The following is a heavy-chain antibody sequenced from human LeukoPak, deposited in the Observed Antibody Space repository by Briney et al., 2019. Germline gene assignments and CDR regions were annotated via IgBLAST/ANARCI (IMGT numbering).Heavy chain of an antibody. CDR2: INHSGST. D-gene: IGHD3-16*02. CDR1: GGSFSGYY. CDR3: ARPVWGSYRGFDY. J-gene: IGHJ4*02. V-gene: IGHV4-34*01. Sequence: SETLSLTCAVYGGSFSGYYWIWIRQPPGKGLEWIGEINHSGSTNYNPSLKSRVTISVDTSKNQFSLKLSSVTAADTAVYYCARPVWGSYRGFDYWGQGTLVTVSS.